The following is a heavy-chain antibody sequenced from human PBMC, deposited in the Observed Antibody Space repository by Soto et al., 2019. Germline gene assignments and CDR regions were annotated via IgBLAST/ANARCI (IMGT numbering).Heavy chain of an antibody. V-gene: IGHV4-4*07. D-gene: IGHD5-12*01. CDR3: AREGSYSAYNFAHGIQLWSFDF. Sequence: SETLSLTCTVSGGSINTFYWSWVRQPAGKGLEWIGRIFSSGSTSFNPSLESRVAMSVDTSKNHFSLNLSSVTAADIAVYYCAREGSYSAYNFAHGIQLWSFDFWGQGALVTVSS. CDR2: IFSSGST. J-gene: IGHJ4*02. CDR1: GGSINTFY.